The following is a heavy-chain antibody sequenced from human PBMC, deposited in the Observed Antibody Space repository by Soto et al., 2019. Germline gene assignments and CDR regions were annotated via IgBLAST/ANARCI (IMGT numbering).Heavy chain of an antibody. Sequence: GGSLRLSCAASGFTFNSYVMTWVRQAPGEGLECVSSISRSGRGSAYYADSVKGRFTISRDNSENTLFLQMNNLRDEDTALYYCARGRYLDSSDYWVANLPFDHWGLGTLVTVSS. CDR2: ISRSGRGSA. CDR1: GFTFNSYV. D-gene: IGHD3-22*01. V-gene: IGHV3-23*01. CDR3: ARGRYLDSSDYWVANLPFDH. J-gene: IGHJ4*02.